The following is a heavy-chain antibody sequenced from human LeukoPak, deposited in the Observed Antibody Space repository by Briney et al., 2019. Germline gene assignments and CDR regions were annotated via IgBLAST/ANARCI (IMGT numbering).Heavy chain of an antibody. V-gene: IGHV3-74*01. J-gene: IGHJ4*02. D-gene: IGHD3-3*01. CDR2: INSDGSST. CDR3: ARDRGTYGVVDY. Sequence: GGSLRLSCAAFGFTFSTYWMYWVRQAPGKGLVWVSRINSDGSSTPCADSVKGRFTISRDNAKNTLYLQLISLRAEDTAVYYCARDRGTYGVVDYWGQGTLVSVSS. CDR1: GFTFSTYW.